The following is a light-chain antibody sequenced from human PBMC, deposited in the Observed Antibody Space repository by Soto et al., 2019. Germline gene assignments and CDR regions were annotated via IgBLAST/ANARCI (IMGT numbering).Light chain of an antibody. CDR3: QQYKDWPPLT. Sequence: EIVMTQSPLTLSVSPGERATLSCRASQNININLAWYQQRPGQAPRVLIYGASSRASGIPDRFSGSGSGTDFTITSNRLEPDDFAFYYGQQYKDWPPLTFGGGTRVEIK. CDR1: QNININ. CDR2: GAS. J-gene: IGKJ4*01. V-gene: IGKV3D-15*01.